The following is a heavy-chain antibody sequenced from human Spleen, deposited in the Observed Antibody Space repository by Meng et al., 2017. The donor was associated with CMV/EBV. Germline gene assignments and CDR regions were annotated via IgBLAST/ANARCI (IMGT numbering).Heavy chain of an antibody. CDR3: ARDNLGNGMDV. J-gene: IGHJ6*02. D-gene: IGHD3-16*01. CDR2: ISSSSRYI. V-gene: IGHV3-21*01. CDR1: GFTVSNNY. Sequence: GESLKISCAASGFTVSNNYMSWVRQAPGKGLEWVSSISSSSRYIYYADSVKGRFTISRDNAKNSLYLQMSSLRGEDTAVYYCARDNLGNGMDVWGQGTTVTVSS.